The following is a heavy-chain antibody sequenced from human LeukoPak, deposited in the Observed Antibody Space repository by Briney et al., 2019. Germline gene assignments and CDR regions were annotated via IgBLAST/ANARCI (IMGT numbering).Heavy chain of an antibody. Sequence: SVKVSCKASGGTFSSYAISWVRQAPGQGLEWMGGIIPIFGTANYAQKFQGRVTITADESTSTAYMELSSLRSEDTAVYYCARDLPQYETSFDYWGQGTLVTVSS. V-gene: IGHV1-69*13. CDR3: ARDLPQYETSFDY. J-gene: IGHJ4*02. D-gene: IGHD2/OR15-2a*01. CDR1: GGTFSSYA. CDR2: IIPIFGTA.